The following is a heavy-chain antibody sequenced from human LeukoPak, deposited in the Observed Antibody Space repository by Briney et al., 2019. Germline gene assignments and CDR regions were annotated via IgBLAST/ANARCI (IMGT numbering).Heavy chain of an antibody. CDR3: ARGRGYCSGGSCYAQGFDY. D-gene: IGHD2-15*01. CDR2: INHSGST. J-gene: IGHJ4*02. Sequence: SETLSPTCAVYGGSFSGYYWSWIRQPPGKGLEWIGEINHSGSTNYNPSLKSRVTISVDTSKNQFSLKLSSVTAADTAVYYCARGRGYCSGGSCYAQGFDYWGQGTLVTVSS. CDR1: GGSFSGYY. V-gene: IGHV4-34*01.